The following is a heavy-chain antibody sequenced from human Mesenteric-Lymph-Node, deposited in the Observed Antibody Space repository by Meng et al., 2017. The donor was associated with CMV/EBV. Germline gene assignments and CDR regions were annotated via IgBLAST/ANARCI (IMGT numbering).Heavy chain of an antibody. Sequence: GESLKISCAASGFTFSSYGMHWVRQAPGKGLEWVSSISSSSSYIYYADSVKGRFTISRDNAKNSLYLQMNSLRAEDTAVYYCAKIVWSGADYYYYGMDVWGQGTTVTVSS. CDR3: AKIVWSGADYYYYGMDV. CDR1: GFTFSSYG. V-gene: IGHV3-21*01. D-gene: IGHD3-3*01. J-gene: IGHJ6*02. CDR2: ISSSSSYI.